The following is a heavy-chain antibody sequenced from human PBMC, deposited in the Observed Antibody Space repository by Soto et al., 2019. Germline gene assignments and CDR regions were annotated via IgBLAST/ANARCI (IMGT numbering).Heavy chain of an antibody. CDR2: IYHSGST. Sequence: QVQLQESGPGLVKPSGTLSLTCAVSGGSISSSNWWSWVRQPPGKGLEWIGEIYHSGSTNYNPSPKSRVTITGDKTKNQVSLKLSSATAVDTAVYSCAGVEVSGTRVESWGQGTLVTVSS. CDR3: AGVEVSGTRVES. D-gene: IGHD1-1*01. V-gene: IGHV4-4*02. J-gene: IGHJ5*02. CDR1: GGSISSSNW.